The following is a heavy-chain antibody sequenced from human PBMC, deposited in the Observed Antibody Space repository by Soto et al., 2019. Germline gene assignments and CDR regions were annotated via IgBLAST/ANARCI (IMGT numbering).Heavy chain of an antibody. Sequence: SLRLSCAASGFTFSSYGMHWVRQAPGKGLEWVAVIWYDGSNKYYADSVKGRFTISRDNSKNTLYLQMNSLRAEDTAVYYCARDLRDCSGGSCYNPYYYYYGMDVWGQGTTVTVSS. CDR1: GFTFSSYG. D-gene: IGHD2-15*01. CDR3: ARDLRDCSGGSCYNPYYYYYGMDV. J-gene: IGHJ6*02. CDR2: IWYDGSNK. V-gene: IGHV3-33*01.